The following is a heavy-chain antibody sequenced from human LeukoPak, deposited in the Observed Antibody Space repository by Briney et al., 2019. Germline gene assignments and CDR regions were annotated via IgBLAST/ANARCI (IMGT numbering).Heavy chain of an antibody. V-gene: IGHV4-34*01. CDR1: GGSFSGYY. D-gene: IGHD3-16*02. CDR3: AREVFMITFGGVIVGDWFDP. J-gene: IGHJ5*02. CDR2: INHSGST. Sequence: SETLSLTCAVYGGSFSGYYWSWIRQPPGKGLEWIGEINHSGSTNYNPSLKSRVTISVDTSKNQFSLKLSSVTAADTAVYYCAREVFMITFGGVIVGDWFDPWGQGTLVTVSS.